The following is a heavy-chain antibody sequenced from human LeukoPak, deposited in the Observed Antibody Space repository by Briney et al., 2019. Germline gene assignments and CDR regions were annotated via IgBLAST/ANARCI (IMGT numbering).Heavy chain of an antibody. J-gene: IGHJ3*02. CDR1: GGSISSSSYY. V-gene: IGHV4-39*01. D-gene: IGHD3-3*01. CDR3: AGLHGYYDFWSGYEAAFDI. CDR2: IYYSGST. Sequence: SETLSLTCTVSGGSISSSSYYWGWIRQPPGKGLEWIGSIYYSGSTYYNPSLKSRVTISVDTSKNQFSLKLSSVTAADTAVYYCAGLHGYYDFWSGYEAAFDIWGQGTMVTVSS.